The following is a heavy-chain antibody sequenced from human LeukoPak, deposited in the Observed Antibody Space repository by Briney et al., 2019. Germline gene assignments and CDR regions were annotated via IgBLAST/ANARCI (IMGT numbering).Heavy chain of an antibody. CDR3: QAGYSSGWADAFDI. CDR2: IYYSGST. Sequence: SETLSLTCTVSGGSISSSSYYWGWIRQPPGKGLEWIGSIYYSGSTYYNPSLKSRVAISVDTSKNQFSLKLSSVTAADTAVYYCQAGYSSGWADAFDIWGQGTMVTVSS. D-gene: IGHD6-19*01. V-gene: IGHV4-39*01. J-gene: IGHJ3*02. CDR1: GGSISSSSYY.